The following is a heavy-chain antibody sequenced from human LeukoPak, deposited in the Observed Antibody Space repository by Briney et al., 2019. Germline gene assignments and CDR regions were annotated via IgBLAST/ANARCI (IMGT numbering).Heavy chain of an antibody. V-gene: IGHV3-48*04. CDR3: ARVGGQLPGHFDY. D-gene: IGHD3-16*01. Sequence: GGSLRLSCTASGFTFSTYNMNWVRQAPGKGLEWLSYITSSSSSIFYADSVKGRFTISRDNAKSSLYLQMNSLRVEDTAVYYCARVGGQLPGHFDYWGQGTLVTVSS. J-gene: IGHJ4*02. CDR2: ITSSSSSI. CDR1: GFTFSTYN.